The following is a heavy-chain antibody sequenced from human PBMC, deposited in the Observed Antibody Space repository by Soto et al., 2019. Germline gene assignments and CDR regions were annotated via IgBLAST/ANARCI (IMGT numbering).Heavy chain of an antibody. J-gene: IGHJ4*02. D-gene: IGHD1-26*01. CDR2: TSYDGSYK. CDR1: GFTFSSYG. Sequence: QVQLVESGGGVVQPGRSLRLSCAASGFTFSSYGMHWVRQAPGKGLEWVAVTSYDGSYKYYADSVKGRFTISRDNSKNTVYLQMNSLRAEDTAVYYCAKEAPYSGSQHFDYWGQGTLVTVSS. V-gene: IGHV3-30*18. CDR3: AKEAPYSGSQHFDY.